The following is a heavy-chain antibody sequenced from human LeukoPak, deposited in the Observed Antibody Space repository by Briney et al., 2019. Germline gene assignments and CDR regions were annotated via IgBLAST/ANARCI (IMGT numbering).Heavy chain of an antibody. D-gene: IGHD3-3*01. CDR1: GYSFTSYW. J-gene: IGHJ3*02. Sequence: GESLKISCKGSGYSFTSYWIGWVRQMPGKGLEWMGITYPGDSDTRYSPSFQGQVTISADKSISTAYLQWSSLKASDTAMYYCARSRGAYYDFWSGYEDAFDIWGQGTMVTVSS. CDR2: TYPGDSDT. V-gene: IGHV5-51*01. CDR3: ARSRGAYYDFWSGYEDAFDI.